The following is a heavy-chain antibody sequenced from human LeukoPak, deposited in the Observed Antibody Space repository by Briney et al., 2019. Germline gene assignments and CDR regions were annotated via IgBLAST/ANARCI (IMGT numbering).Heavy chain of an antibody. CDR2: ISSSSSTI. J-gene: IGHJ1*01. CDR3: ARFDSSGYYYGEYFQH. Sequence: GGSLRLSCAAPGFTFSSYSMNWVRQAPGKGLEWVSYISSSSSTIYYADSVKGRFTISRDNAKNSLYLQMNSLRAEDTAVYYCARFDSSGYYYGEYFQHWGQGTLVTVSS. D-gene: IGHD3-22*01. CDR1: GFTFSSYS. V-gene: IGHV3-48*04.